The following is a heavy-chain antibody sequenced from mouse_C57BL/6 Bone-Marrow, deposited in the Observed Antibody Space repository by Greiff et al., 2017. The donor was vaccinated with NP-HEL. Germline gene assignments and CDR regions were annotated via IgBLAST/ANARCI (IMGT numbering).Heavy chain of an antibody. CDR2: IDTNSGGT. D-gene: IGHD1-1*01. CDR1: GYTFTSYW. CDR3: ARYYYGSRGWYFDV. J-gene: IGHJ1*03. Sequence: LVESGADLVKPGASVKLSCKASGYTFTSYWMHWVKQRPGRGLEWIGRIDTNSGGTKFNEKFKTKATLTVDKPSSTAYMQRSSLTSEDSAVYYCARYYYGSRGWYFDVWGTGTTVTVSS. V-gene: IGHV1-72*01.